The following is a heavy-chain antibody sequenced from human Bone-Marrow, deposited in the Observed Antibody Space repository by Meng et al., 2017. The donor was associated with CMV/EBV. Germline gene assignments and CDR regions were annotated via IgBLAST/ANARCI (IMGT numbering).Heavy chain of an antibody. CDR3: AKGYDNYYYYGMDV. V-gene: IGHV3-43D*03. Sequence: EGSLRLSCAASGFTFDDYAMHWVRQAPGKGLEWVSLISWDGGSTYYADSVKGRFTISRDNSKNSLYLQMNSLRAEDTALYYCAKGYDNYYYYGMDVWGQGTTVTVSS. J-gene: IGHJ6*02. CDR1: GFTFDDYA. D-gene: IGHD5-12*01. CDR2: ISWDGGST.